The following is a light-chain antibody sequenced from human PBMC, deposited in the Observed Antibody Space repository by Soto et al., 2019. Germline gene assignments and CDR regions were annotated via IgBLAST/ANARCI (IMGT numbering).Light chain of an antibody. CDR3: QQSYSTPPGT. CDR2: ATS. V-gene: IGKV1-39*01. J-gene: IGKJ1*01. CDR1: QDIGSS. Sequence: IQMTQSPSSLSASVGDRFTITCRASQDIGSSLNWYQHKLGKAPKLLIYATSSLQSGVPSRFSGSGSGTDFTLTISSLQPEDLATYDGQQSYSTPPGTFGQGTKVDIK.